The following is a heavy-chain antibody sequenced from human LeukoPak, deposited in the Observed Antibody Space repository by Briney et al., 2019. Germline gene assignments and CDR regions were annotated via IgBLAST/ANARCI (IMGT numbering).Heavy chain of an antibody. V-gene: IGHV4-61*02. J-gene: IGHJ4*02. CDR3: ARHNGVSYLDY. Sequence: SQTLSLTCTVSGGSISSGSYYWSWIQQPAGKGLEWIGRIYTSGSTNYNPSLKSRVTMSVDTSKSQFSLRLSSVTAADSAVYYCARHNGVSYLDYWAQGTLVTVSS. D-gene: IGHD2-8*01. CDR1: GGSISSGSYY. CDR2: IYTSGST.